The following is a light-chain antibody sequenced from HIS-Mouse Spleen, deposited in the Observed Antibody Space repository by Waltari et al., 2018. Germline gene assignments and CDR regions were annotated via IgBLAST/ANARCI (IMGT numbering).Light chain of an antibody. Sequence: SYELTQPSSVSVSPGQTARITCPGHVLAKKYARWFHQKPGQAPVLVSYKDSERPSGIPERFSGSSSGTTVTLTISGAQVEDEADYYCYSAADNSGVFGGGTKLTVL. CDR2: KDS. V-gene: IGLV3-27*01. J-gene: IGLJ2*01. CDR3: YSAADNSGV. CDR1: VLAKKY.